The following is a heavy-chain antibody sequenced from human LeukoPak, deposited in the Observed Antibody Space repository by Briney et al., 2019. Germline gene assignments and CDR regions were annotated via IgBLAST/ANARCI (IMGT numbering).Heavy chain of an antibody. V-gene: IGHV3-23*01. J-gene: IGHJ3*02. CDR2: ISGSGGST. CDR3: AKDLSWATFDACVI. Sequence: GGSLRLSCAASGFTFSSYAMSWVRQAPGKGLEWVSAISGSGGSTYYADSVKGRFTISRDNSKNTLYLQMNSLRAGDAVVYYCAKDLSWATFDACVIWGQGTMVSVSS. CDR1: GFTFSSYA. D-gene: IGHD7-27*01.